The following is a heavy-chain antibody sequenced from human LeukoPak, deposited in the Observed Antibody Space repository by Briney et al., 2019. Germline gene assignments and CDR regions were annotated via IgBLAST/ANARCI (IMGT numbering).Heavy chain of an antibody. D-gene: IGHD2-15*01. V-gene: IGHV4-34*01. CDR1: GGSFSDYY. CDR3: ARGGWRNFDY. J-gene: IGHJ4*02. Sequence: SETLSLTCAVYGGSFSDYYWSWIRQPPGKGLEWIGEINHSGSTNYNPSLKSRVTISVDTSKNQFSLKLSSVTAADTAVYYCARGGWRNFDYWGQGTLVTVSS. CDR2: INHSGST.